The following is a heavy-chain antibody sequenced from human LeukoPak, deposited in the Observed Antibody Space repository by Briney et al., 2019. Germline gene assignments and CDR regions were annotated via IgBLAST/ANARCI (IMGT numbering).Heavy chain of an antibody. CDR2: VFSDGTT. Sequence: SETLSLTCTVSVGALSSYYWSSIRQSAGKGLGWNGRVFSDGTTNHTPSLKSRVTMSVATSKKEFSLKLSSVRAAETAVYYCASSPNFYSYYMDVCGKATTVTVYS. CDR3: ASSPNFYSYYMDV. CDR1: VGALSSYY. J-gene: IGHJ6*03. V-gene: IGHV4-4*07.